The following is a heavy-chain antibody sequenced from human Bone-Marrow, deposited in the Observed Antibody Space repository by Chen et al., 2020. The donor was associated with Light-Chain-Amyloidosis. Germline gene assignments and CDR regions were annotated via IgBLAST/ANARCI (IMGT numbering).Heavy chain of an antibody. V-gene: IGHV4-4*02. CDR2: IYHSGST. D-gene: IGHD6-13*01. J-gene: IGHJ5*02. CDR3: ARARIAAAGTLWFDP. Sequence: QVQLQESGPGLVKPSGTLFLTCAVSGGSISSSNWWSWVRQPPGKGLEWIGEIYHSGSTNYNPSLKSRVTISVDKSKNQFSLKLSSVTAADTAVYYCARARIAAAGTLWFDPWGQGTLVTVSS. CDR1: GGSISSSNW.